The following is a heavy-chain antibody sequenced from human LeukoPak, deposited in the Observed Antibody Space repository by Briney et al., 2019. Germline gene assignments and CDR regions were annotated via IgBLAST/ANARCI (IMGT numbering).Heavy chain of an antibody. J-gene: IGHJ6*02. D-gene: IGHD6-13*01. CDR3: AREWGGIAAAGTDYYYYYGMDV. CDR2: INPSGGST. Sequence: ASVKVSCKASGYTFTSYYMHWVRQAPGQGLEWMGIINPSGGSTSYAQKFQGRVTMTRDTSTSTVYMELSSLRSEDTAVYYCAREWGGIAAAGTDYYYYYGMDVWGQGTTVTVSS. CDR1: GYTFTSYY. V-gene: IGHV1-46*01.